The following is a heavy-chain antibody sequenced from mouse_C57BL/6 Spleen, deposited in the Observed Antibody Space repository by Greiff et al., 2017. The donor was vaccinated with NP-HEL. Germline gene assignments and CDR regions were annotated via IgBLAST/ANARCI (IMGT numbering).Heavy chain of an antibody. J-gene: IGHJ3*01. CDR3: ARLDYYGSSYRAWFAY. CDR2: IDPSASYT. D-gene: IGHD1-1*01. CDR1: GYTFTSYW. V-gene: IGHV1-69*01. Sequence: QVQLQQPGAELVMPGASVKLSCKASGYTFTSYWMHWVKQRPGQGLEWIGEIDPSASYTNYNQKFKGKSTLTVDKSSSTAYMQLSSLTSEDSAVYYCARLDYYGSSYRAWFAYWGQGTLVTVSA.